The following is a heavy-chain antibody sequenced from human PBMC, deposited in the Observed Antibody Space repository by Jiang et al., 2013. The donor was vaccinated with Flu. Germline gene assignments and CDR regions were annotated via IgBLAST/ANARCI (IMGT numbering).Heavy chain of an antibody. CDR2: INWNGGST. D-gene: IGHD2-15*01. V-gene: IGHV3-20*01. CDR1: DDYA. Sequence: DDYAMSWVRQVPGKGLEWVAAINWNGGSTGYADSVKGRFTISRDNAKNSLYLQMNSLRAEDTALYHCARSLGYCSGGSCPYYFDYWGQGTLVTVSS. CDR3: ARSLGYCSGGSCPYYFDY. J-gene: IGHJ4*02.